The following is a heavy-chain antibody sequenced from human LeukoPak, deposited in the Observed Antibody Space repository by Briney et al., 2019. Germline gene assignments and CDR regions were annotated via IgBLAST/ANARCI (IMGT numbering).Heavy chain of an antibody. D-gene: IGHD1-7*01. J-gene: IGHJ5*02. CDR2: ISTLSNTI. CDR3: ARAQELDA. Sequence: GSLRLSCAASGVNFRSHEMNWVRQAPGTGVEWISYISTLSNTIYYADSVKGRFTISRDNAKNSVYLQMNRLRVEDTAVYYCARAQELDAWGQGTLVTVSS. CDR1: GVNFRSHE. V-gene: IGHV3-48*03.